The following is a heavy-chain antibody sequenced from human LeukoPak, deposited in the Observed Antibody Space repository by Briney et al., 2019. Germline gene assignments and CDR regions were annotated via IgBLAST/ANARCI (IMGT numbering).Heavy chain of an antibody. CDR1: GYTFTXXY. Sequence: VKVSCKXSGYTFTXXYIHWARQAPGQGVGWMGWINPESGGTSYAQHFQGRVTMTRDTSISTAYMDLSRLKSDDTAVYYCARDRSRGYSYGLESLYWGQGTLVTVSS. D-gene: IGHD5-18*01. J-gene: IGHJ4*02. V-gene: IGHV1-2*02. CDR2: INPESGGT. CDR3: ARDRSRGYSYGLESLY.